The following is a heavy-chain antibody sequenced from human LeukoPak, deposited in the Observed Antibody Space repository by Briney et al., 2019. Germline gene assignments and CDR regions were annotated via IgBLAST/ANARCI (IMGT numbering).Heavy chain of an antibody. D-gene: IGHD5-12*01. CDR1: GFTVSSNY. Sequence: GGSLRLSCAASGFTVSSNYMSWVRQAPGKGLEWVSVIYSGGSTYYADSVKGRFTISRDNSKNTLYLQMNSLRAEDTAVYYCARDKRGYSGYDSNYYYGMDVWGQGTTVTVSS. J-gene: IGHJ6*02. CDR2: IYSGGST. CDR3: ARDKRGYSGYDSNYYYGMDV. V-gene: IGHV3-53*01.